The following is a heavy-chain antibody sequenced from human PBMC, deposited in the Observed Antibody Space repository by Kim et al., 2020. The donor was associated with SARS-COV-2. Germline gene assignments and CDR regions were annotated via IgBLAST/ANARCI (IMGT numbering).Heavy chain of an antibody. V-gene: IGHV3-23*01. Sequence: GGSLRLSCVASGFTFSSHAMRWVRQTPGKGLEWVSAISGSSTNTYYADSVKGRFTTSRDNSKNTLYLQMNSLRAEDTAVYYCAKVYGSGTNGMDVWGQGTTVTVSS. D-gene: IGHD3-10*01. CDR1: GFTFSSHA. CDR2: ISGSSTNT. J-gene: IGHJ6*02. CDR3: AKVYGSGTNGMDV.